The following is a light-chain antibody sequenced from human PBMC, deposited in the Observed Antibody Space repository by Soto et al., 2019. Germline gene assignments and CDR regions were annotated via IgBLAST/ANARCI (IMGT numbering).Light chain of an antibody. V-gene: IGLV4-60*02. CDR1: SGHSSYI. CDR3: ETWDRNTHTV. J-gene: IGLJ3*02. Sequence: QAVVTQSSSASASLGSSVKLTCTLSSGHSSYIIAWHQQQPGKAPRYLMKLEGSGSYNKGSGVPDRFSGSSSGADRYLTISSLQFDDEADYYCETWDRNTHTVFGGGTKLTVL. CDR2: LEGSGSY.